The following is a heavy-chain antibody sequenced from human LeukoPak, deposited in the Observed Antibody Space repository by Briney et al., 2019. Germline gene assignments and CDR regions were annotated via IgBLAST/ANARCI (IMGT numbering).Heavy chain of an antibody. CDR3: ARDPAHVFGDPGWYFDL. Sequence: ASVKVSCKASGYTFTSNYIHWVRQAPGQGLEWMGMIYPRDGSTSYAQKFQGRVTMTRDTSTSTVYMELSSLRSEDTAVYYCARDPAHVFGDPGWYFDLWGRGTLVTVSS. V-gene: IGHV1-46*01. D-gene: IGHD4-17*01. CDR1: GYTFTSNY. J-gene: IGHJ2*01. CDR2: IYPRDGST.